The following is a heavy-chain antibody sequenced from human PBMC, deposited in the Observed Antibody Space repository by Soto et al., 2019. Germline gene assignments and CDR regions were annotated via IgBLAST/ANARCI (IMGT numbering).Heavy chain of an antibody. D-gene: IGHD2-8*01. J-gene: IGHJ4*02. V-gene: IGHV3-74*01. CDR1: GFTFSSYW. CDR3: ARVGYCTNGVCFDY. Sequence: EVQLVESGGGLVQPGGSVRLSCAASGFTFSSYWMHWVRQAPGKGLVWVSRINSDGSSTSYADSVKGRFTISRDNAKNTLYLQMNSLRAEDTAVYYCARVGYCTNGVCFDYWGQGTLVTVSS. CDR2: INSDGSST.